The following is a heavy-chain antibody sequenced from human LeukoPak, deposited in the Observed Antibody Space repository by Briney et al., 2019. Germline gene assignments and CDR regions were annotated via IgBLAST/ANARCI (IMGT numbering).Heavy chain of an antibody. CDR3: ATYSSSWYPTYNWFDP. Sequence: GGSLRLSCAASGFTFSSYAMHWVRQAPGKGLEWVAVISYDGSNKYYADSVKGRFTISRDNSKNTLYLQMNSLRAEDTAVYYCATYSSSWYPTYNWFDPWGQGTLVTVSS. CDR2: ISYDGSNK. D-gene: IGHD6-13*01. V-gene: IGHV3-30-3*01. CDR1: GFTFSSYA. J-gene: IGHJ5*02.